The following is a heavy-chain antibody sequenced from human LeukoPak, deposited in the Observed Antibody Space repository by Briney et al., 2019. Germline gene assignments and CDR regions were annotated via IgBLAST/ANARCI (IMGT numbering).Heavy chain of an antibody. CDR2: INWSGGSA. V-gene: IGHV3-20*04. CDR3: ARAPITSPFYFDY. D-gene: IGHD2-2*01. J-gene: IGHJ4*02. Sequence: GGSLRLSCTASGFAFDEHGMSWVRQVPGKGLEWVSGINWSGGSAGYADPLRGRFTISRDNAKNSLYLQMDSLRAEDTALYYCARAPITSPFYFDYWGQGTLVTVSS. CDR1: GFAFDEHG.